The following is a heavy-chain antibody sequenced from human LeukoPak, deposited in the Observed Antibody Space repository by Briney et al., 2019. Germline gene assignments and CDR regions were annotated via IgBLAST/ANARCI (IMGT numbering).Heavy chain of an antibody. CDR3: ARVAAAASDAFDI. V-gene: IGHV4-31*03. Sequence: PSETLSLTCTVSGGSISSGGYYWSWLRQHPGKGLEWIGYIYYSGSTYYNPSLKSRVTISVDTSKNQFSLKLSSVTAADTAVYYCARVAAAASDAFDIWGQGTMVTVSS. CDR1: GGSISSGGYY. D-gene: IGHD6-13*01. CDR2: IYYSGST. J-gene: IGHJ3*02.